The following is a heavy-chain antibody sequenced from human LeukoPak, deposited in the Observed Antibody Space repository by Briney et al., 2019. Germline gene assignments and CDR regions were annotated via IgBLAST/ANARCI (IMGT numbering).Heavy chain of an antibody. Sequence: SETLSLTCAVYGGSFSGYYWSWIRQPPGKGLEWIGEVNHSGSTNYSPSLKSRVTISEDTSKNQFSLKLSSVTAADTAVYYCARGYYDSSGYSNWFDPWGQGTLVTVSS. CDR1: GGSFSGYY. J-gene: IGHJ5*02. CDR3: ARGYYDSSGYSNWFDP. D-gene: IGHD3-22*01. CDR2: VNHSGST. V-gene: IGHV4-34*01.